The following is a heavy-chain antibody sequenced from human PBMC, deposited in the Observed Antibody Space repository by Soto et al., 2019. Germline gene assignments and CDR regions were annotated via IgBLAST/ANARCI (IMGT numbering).Heavy chain of an antibody. CDR3: ARDRAAGGY. CDR2: ISSGGNTI. J-gene: IGHJ4*02. D-gene: IGHD6-13*01. V-gene: IGHV3-48*03. Sequence: EVHLVESGGGLVQPGGALRLSCAASGFPFSNYEMNWVRQAPGKGLEWVAYISSGGNTIHYADSVRGRFAVSRDNARSSLFLQMNTLRVEDTALYYCARDRAAGGYWGQGTLVTVSS. CDR1: GFPFSNYE.